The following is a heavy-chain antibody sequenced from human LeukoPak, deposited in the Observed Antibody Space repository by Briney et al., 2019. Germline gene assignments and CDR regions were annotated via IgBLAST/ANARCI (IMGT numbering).Heavy chain of an antibody. CDR1: GYSFTTYW. CDR3: ARLLQGVAGTWGY. Sequence: HGESLKISCTASGYSFTTYWIAWVRQMPGKGLEWMGMIYPGDSDTRYSPSFQGQITISVDKSISIAYLQWSSLKASDTAMYYCARLLQGVAGTWGYWGQGTLVTV. CDR2: IYPGDSDT. J-gene: IGHJ4*02. D-gene: IGHD6-19*01. V-gene: IGHV5-51*01.